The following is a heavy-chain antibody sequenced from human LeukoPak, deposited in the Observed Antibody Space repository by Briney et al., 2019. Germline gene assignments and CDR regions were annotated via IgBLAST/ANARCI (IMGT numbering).Heavy chain of an antibody. D-gene: IGHD4-17*01. J-gene: IGHJ6*02. V-gene: IGHV4-59*01. CDR2: IYYTGNT. CDR1: GGYIRTYY. CDR3: AREDPQTTVPEGMDG. Sequence: PSETLSLTCSVSGGYIRTYYWSWIRQLPGKGLEWIGYIYYTGNTNYNPSLRSRVTISVDTSRNQLSLRLSSVTAADTAAYYCAREDPQTTVPEGMDGWGHGTTVIVSS.